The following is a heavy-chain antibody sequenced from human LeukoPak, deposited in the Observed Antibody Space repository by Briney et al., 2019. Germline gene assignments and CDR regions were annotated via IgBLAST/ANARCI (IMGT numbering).Heavy chain of an antibody. J-gene: IGHJ4*02. CDR1: GGSFSGYY. D-gene: IGHD6-13*01. V-gene: IGHV4-34*01. CDR2: INHSGST. Sequence: SETLSLTCAVYGGSFSGYYWSWIRQPPGKGLEWIGEINHSGSTNYNPSLKSRVTISVDTSKNQFSLKLSSVTAADTAAYYCARALVGSSWYGPFDYWGQGTLVTVSS. CDR3: ARALVGSSWYGPFDY.